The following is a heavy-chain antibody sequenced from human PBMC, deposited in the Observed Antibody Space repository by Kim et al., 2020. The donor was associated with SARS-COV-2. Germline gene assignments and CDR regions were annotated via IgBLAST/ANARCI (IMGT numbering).Heavy chain of an antibody. D-gene: IGHD6-25*01. CDR3: ARGGRQRDFDY. Sequence: SETLSLTCAYYGESFSGYYWSWIRQPPEKGLEWLGEINYSGSTSYNPSLESRVTISVDTSTNQFFLKLSSVTAADTAFYYCARGGRQRDFDYWGQGTRVAVSS. CDR2: INYSGST. CDR1: GESFSGYY. J-gene: IGHJ4*02. V-gene: IGHV4-34*01.